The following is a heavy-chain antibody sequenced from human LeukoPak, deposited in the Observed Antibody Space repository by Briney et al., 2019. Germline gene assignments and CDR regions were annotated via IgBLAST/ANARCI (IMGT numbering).Heavy chain of an antibody. Sequence: GGSLRLSCAASGFTFSDFAMHWVRQAPGKGLEWVSYISSSGSTIYYADSVKGRFTISRDNAKNSLYLQMNSLRAEDTAVYYCAELGITMIGGVWGKGTTVTISS. CDR1: GFTFSDFA. CDR2: ISSSGSTI. J-gene: IGHJ6*04. V-gene: IGHV3-48*03. D-gene: IGHD3-10*02. CDR3: AELGITMIGGV.